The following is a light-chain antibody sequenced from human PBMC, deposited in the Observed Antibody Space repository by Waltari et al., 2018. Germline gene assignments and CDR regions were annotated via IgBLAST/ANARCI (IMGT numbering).Light chain of an antibody. CDR3: QQYNSYSLLT. Sequence: DIQMTQSPYTLSASVGDRVIITCRASQSISNWLAWYQQKPGKAPKLRIYKASTLESGVPSRFSGSGSGTEFTLTISSLQPDDFATYYCQQYNSYSLLTFGGGTKVEIK. CDR1: QSISNW. CDR2: KAS. V-gene: IGKV1-5*03. J-gene: IGKJ4*01.